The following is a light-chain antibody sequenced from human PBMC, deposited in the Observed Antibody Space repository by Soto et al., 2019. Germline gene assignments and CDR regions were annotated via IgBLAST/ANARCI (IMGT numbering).Light chain of an antibody. J-gene: IGKJ1*01. Sequence: IQMTQCPSTLAASLGDRVTITCRTSQSITSWLAWYQQKPGKAPKLLIYDASSLESGVPSRFSGSGSGTAFTLTISSLQPDDFATYYCQQYNSFSPTFGQGTKVDIK. V-gene: IGKV1-5*01. CDR1: QSITSW. CDR3: QQYNSFSPT. CDR2: DAS.